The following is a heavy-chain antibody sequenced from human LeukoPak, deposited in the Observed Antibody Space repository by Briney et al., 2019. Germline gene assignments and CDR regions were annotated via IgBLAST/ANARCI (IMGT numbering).Heavy chain of an antibody. CDR2: ISASGGST. J-gene: IGHJ4*02. CDR1: GXTFSSYA. Sequence: PGGSLRLSCAASGXTFSSYAMSWVRQAPGKGLESVSAISASGGSTFYAGSVKGRFTISRDNSKNTLYLQMNSLRAEDTALYYCAKGRGYSGYDFFDYWGQGTLVTVSS. CDR3: AKGRGYSGYDFFDY. V-gene: IGHV3-23*01. D-gene: IGHD5-12*01.